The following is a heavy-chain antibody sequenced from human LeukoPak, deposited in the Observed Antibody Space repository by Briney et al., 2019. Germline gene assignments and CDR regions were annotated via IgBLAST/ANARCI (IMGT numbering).Heavy chain of an antibody. CDR1: DFPFIGYT. CDR2: ISGSGGST. Sequence: GGSLRLSCAASDFPFIGYTMHWVRQAPGKGLEWVSSISGSGGSTYYADSVKGRFSISRDNSKNTLYLQVNSLRADDTAVYYCANSGLNRFEYWGQGALVTVSS. J-gene: IGHJ4*02. CDR3: ANSGLNRFEY. V-gene: IGHV3-23*01. D-gene: IGHD2-15*01.